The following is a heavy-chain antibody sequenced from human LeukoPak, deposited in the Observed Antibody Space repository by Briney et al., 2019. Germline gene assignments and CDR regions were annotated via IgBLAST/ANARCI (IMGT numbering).Heavy chain of an antibody. V-gene: IGHV3-30-3*01. Sequence: GGSLRLSCAASGFTFSSYAMHWVRQAPGKGLEWVAVISYDGSNKYYADSVKGRFTISRDNSKNTLYLQMNSLRAEDTAVYYCAREGWFGESMGYFDYWGQGTLVTVSS. D-gene: IGHD3-10*01. CDR2: ISYDGSNK. CDR1: GFTFSSYA. J-gene: IGHJ4*02. CDR3: AREGWFGESMGYFDY.